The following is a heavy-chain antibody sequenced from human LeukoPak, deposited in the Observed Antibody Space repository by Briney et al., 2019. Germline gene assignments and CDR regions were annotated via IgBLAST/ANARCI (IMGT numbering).Heavy chain of an antibody. D-gene: IGHD3-10*01. Sequence: GRSLRLSCAAPGFTFSDYGMHWVRQAPGKGLEWVALISYDGGNKFYADSVEGRFTISRDNSKNTLFLQMNSLRAEDTALYYCARDTVYGSGSRNLFDYWGQGTLVTVSS. V-gene: IGHV3-30*03. CDR3: ARDTVYGSGSRNLFDY. CDR2: ISYDGGNK. J-gene: IGHJ4*02. CDR1: GFTFSDYG.